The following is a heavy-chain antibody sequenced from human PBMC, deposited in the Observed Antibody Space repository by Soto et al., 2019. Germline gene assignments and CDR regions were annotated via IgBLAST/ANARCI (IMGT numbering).Heavy chain of an antibody. D-gene: IGHD2-2*01. J-gene: IGHJ6*02. V-gene: IGHV3-43*01. Sequence: GGSLRLSCAASGFTFDDYTMHWVRQAPGKGLEWVSLISWDDGSTYYADSVKGRFTISRDNSKNSLYLQMNSLRTEDTALHYCAKDHCSSTSCDYYGMDVWGQGTTVTVSS. CDR3: AKDHCSSTSCDYYGMDV. CDR2: ISWDDGST. CDR1: GFTFDDYT.